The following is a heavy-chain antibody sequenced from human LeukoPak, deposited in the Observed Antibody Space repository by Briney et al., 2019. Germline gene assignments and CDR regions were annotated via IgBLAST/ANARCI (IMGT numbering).Heavy chain of an antibody. CDR2: IIPIFGTA. V-gene: IGHV1-69*05. Sequence: ASVKVSCKASGGTFSSYAISWVRQAPGQGLEWMGGIIPIFGTANYAQEFQGRVTITTDESTSTAYMELSSLRSEDTAVYYCARSGYCSGGSCYDDYYFDYWGQGTLVTVSS. CDR3: ARSGYCSGGSCYDDYYFDY. CDR1: GGTFSSYA. J-gene: IGHJ4*02. D-gene: IGHD2-15*01.